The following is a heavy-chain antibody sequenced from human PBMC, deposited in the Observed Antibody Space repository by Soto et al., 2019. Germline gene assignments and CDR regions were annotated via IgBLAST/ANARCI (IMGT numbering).Heavy chain of an antibody. J-gene: IGHJ4*02. CDR3: ARRLRTGISSFDY. V-gene: IGHV3-23*01. CDR1: GFTFSSYA. Sequence: GGSLRLSCAASGFTFSSYAMSWVRQAPGKGLEWVSSISGSGGSTYYADSVKGRFTISRDNSKNTLYLQMNGLRAEDTAVYYCARRLRTGISSFDYWGQGTLVTVSS. CDR2: ISGSGGST. D-gene: IGHD1-20*01.